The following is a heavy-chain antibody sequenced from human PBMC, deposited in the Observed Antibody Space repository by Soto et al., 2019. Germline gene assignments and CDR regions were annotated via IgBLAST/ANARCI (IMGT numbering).Heavy chain of an antibody. CDR2: IKHNTSEA. J-gene: IGHJ4*02. Sequence: GSLRLSCAASGFKFSDYWMSWVRQAPGKGLEWVGNIKHNTSEAHYADSVKGRFTITRDNIKNFLFLQMNGLRSDDTASYYCARDGLLFSGPYRPSRFDYWGLGTLVTVSS. CDR3: ARDGLLFSGPYRPSRFDY. D-gene: IGHD3-16*02. CDR1: GFKFSDYW. V-gene: IGHV3-7*03.